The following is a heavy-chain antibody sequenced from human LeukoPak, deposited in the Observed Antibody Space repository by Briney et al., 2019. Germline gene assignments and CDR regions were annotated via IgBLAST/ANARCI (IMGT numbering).Heavy chain of an antibody. D-gene: IGHD1-26*01. V-gene: IGHV1-18*01. CDR3: ARAWGVGATIRSWFDP. J-gene: IGHJ5*02. CDR2: ISAYNGNT. Sequence: ASVKVSCKASGYTFTTYGISWVRQAPGQGLEWMGWISAYNGNTNYAQKLQGRVTMTTDTSTSKAYMELRSLRSDDTAVYYCARAWGVGATIRSWFDPWGQGTLVTVSS. CDR1: GYTFTTYG.